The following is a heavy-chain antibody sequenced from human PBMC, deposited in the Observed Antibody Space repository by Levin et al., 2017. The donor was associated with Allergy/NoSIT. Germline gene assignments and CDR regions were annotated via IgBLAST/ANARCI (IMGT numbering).Heavy chain of an antibody. CDR1: GSSITNSFW. Sequence: SQTLSLTCAVSGSSITNSFWWGWIRQPPGKGLEWIGYIYHSGATQYNPSPESRATLSVDSSKNPISLSLSSLSALGTGVYFCARMARCHPLDNWGQGTRV. V-gene: IGHV4-28*06. CDR3: ARMARCHPLDN. D-gene: IGHD2-15*01. CDR2: IYHSGAT. J-gene: IGHJ4*02.